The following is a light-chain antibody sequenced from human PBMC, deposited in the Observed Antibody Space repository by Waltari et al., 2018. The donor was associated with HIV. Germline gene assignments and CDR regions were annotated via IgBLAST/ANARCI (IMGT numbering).Light chain of an antibody. CDR3: QQAHSFSIT. CDR1: QGINNW. V-gene: IGKV1-12*01. CDR2: AAS. J-gene: IGKJ5*01. Sequence: DIQMTQSPSSVSASVGDRVTITCRASQGINNWLAWYQQKPGRAPKLLIYAASNLQSGVPSRFSGSGSGTDFTLTISSLQPEDFATYYCQQAHSFSITFGQGTRLEIK.